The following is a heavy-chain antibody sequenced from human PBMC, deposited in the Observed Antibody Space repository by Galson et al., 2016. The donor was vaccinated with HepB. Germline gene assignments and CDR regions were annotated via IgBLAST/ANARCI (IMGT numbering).Heavy chain of an antibody. CDR2: IYSGGGT. D-gene: IGHD2-2*01. CDR3: ARALWGQSCSSTSCVTGGLDY. J-gene: IGHJ4*02. Sequence: SLRLSCAASGFTVSGNYLTWVRQAPGMAPECVSIIYSGGGTYYADSVKGRFTISRDSSKNTMYLQMNSLRVEDTAVYYCARALWGQSCSSTSCVTGGLDYWGPGTLVTVSS. CDR1: GFTVSGNY. V-gene: IGHV3-53*01.